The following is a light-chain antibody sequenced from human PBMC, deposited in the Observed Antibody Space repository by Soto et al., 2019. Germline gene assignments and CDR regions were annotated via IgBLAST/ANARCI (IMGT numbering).Light chain of an antibody. CDR2: ENN. CDR3: QAWDSRTKV. V-gene: IGLV3-1*01. Sequence: SYELTQPPSVSVFPRQTARVTCFGHELGEKYVCCFQRKPGQSPVFVMYENNKRPSAIPERFSGSNSGNTATLTISGTQAMEEGEYYCQAWDSRTKVFGGGTKGTVL. CDR1: ELGEKY. J-gene: IGLJ1*01.